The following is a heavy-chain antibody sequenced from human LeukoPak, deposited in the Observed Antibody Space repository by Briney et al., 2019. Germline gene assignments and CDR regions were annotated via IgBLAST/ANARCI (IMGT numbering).Heavy chain of an antibody. D-gene: IGHD6-13*01. J-gene: IGHJ4*02. CDR3: AKGGIAAAPGYFDY. Sequence: GGSLRLSCAASGFTFSSYGMHWVRQAPGKGLEWVAFTRYDGSNKYYADSVKGRFTISRDNSKNTLYLQMNSLRAEDTAVYYCAKGGIAAAPGYFDYWGQGTLVTVSS. CDR2: TRYDGSNK. CDR1: GFTFSSYG. V-gene: IGHV3-30*02.